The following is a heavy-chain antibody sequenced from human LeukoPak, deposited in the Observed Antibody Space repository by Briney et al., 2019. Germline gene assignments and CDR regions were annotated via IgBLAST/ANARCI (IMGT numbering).Heavy chain of an antibody. D-gene: IGHD6-19*01. CDR2: IFSGGDT. V-gene: IGHV3-53*01. CDR1: GFTVTNNY. CDR3: ARGQIGVAGLDC. Sequence: SGGSLRLSCAAAGFTVTNNYIHWVRQAPGKGLEWVSIIFSGGDTYYTDSVKGRFTISRDNSKNTMYLQMNSLRVEDTALYYCARGQIGVAGLDCWGQGTLVTVSS. J-gene: IGHJ4*02.